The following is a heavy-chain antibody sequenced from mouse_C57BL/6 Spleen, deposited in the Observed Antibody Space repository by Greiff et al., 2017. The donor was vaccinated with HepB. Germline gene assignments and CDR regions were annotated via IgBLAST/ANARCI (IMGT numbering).Heavy chain of an antibody. V-gene: IGHV5-9-1*02. Sequence: DVQLVESGEGLVKPGGSLKLSCAASGFTFSSYAMSWVRQTPEKRLEWVAYISSGGDYIYYADTVKGRFTISRDNARNTLYLQMSSLKSEDTARYYCTREANWVFAYWGQGTLVTVSA. CDR2: ISSGGDYI. CDR1: GFTFSSYA. J-gene: IGHJ3*01. D-gene: IGHD4-1*01. CDR3: TREANWVFAY.